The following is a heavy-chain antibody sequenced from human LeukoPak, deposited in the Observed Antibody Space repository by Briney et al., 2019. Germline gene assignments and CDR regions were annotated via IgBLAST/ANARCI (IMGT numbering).Heavy chain of an antibody. V-gene: IGHV1-8*01. CDR2: MNPNSGNT. CDR3: ARRSIAARPALDY. J-gene: IGHJ4*02. CDR1: GYTFTSYD. Sequence: ASVKVSCKASGYTFTSYDINWVRQATGQGLEWMGWMNPNSGNTGYAQKFQGRVTMNRNTSISTAYMELSSLRSEDTAVYYCARRSIAARPALDYWGQGTLVTVSS. D-gene: IGHD6-6*01.